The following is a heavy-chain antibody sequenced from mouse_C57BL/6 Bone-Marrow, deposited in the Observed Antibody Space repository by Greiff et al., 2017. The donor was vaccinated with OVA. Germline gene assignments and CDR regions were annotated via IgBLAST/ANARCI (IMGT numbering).Heavy chain of an antibody. CDR2: IYPGNSDT. V-gene: IGHV1-5*01. D-gene: IGHD2-3*01. J-gene: IGHJ3*01. Sequence: VQLQQSGTVLARPGASVKMSCKTSGYTFTSYWMHWVTQRPGQGLEWIGAIYPGNSDTSYNQKFKGKAKLTAVTSASTAYRELSSLTNEDSAGYYCTRMDYDGYYRFAYWGQGTLVTVSA. CDR1: GYTFTSYW. CDR3: TRMDYDGYYRFAY.